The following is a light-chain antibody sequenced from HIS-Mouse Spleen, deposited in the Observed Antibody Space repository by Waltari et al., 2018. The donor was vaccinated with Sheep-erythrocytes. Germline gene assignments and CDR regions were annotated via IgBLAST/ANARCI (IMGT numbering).Light chain of an antibody. CDR3: CSDAGSYALV. Sequence: QSALTQPRSVSGSPGQSVTISCTGTSSDVGGYNYVSWYQQHPGQAPELMIYDVSKRPSGVPDRFSGSKSCNTAALTISGLQAEDEADYYCCSDAGSYALVFGGGTKLTVL. J-gene: IGLJ2*01. CDR2: DVS. V-gene: IGLV2-11*01. CDR1: SSDVGGYNY.